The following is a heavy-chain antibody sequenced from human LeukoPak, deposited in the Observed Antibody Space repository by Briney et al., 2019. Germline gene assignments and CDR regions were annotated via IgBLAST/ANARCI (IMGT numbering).Heavy chain of an antibody. CDR2: ITGSGS. CDR3: AKDGPGCSNDCHSDH. CDR1: GFTFSTNA. V-gene: IGHV3-23*01. D-gene: IGHD2-21*02. J-gene: IGHJ5*02. Sequence: PGGSLRLSCAASGFTFSTNAMSWVRQAPGKGLEWASVITGSGSYYADSVKGRFTISRDKSKNTLYLQMNSLRAEDTATYYCAKDGPGCSNDCHSDHWGQGTLVTVSS.